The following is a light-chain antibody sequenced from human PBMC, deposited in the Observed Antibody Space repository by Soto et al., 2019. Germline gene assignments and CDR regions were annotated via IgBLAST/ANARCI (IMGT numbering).Light chain of an antibody. Sequence: DIKLAQSPSSLSASVGDRVTIPCQASQDISKYLNWYQQKPGKAPKLLIYDASNLETGIPSRFSGSGSGTEFTLTISSLEPEDFAVYYCPQRSNRPLTCGGRTKL. CDR3: PQRSNRPLT. CDR1: QDISKY. CDR2: DAS. J-gene: IGKJ4*01. V-gene: IGKV1-33*01.